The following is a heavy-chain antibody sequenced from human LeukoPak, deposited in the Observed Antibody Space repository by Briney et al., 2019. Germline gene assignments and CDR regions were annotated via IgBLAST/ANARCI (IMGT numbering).Heavy chain of an antibody. CDR3: ARDLWDSGSYFAFDI. CDR2: ISYSGST. CDR1: SGSISSYY. Sequence: PSETLSLTCTVSSGSISSYYWSWIRQPPGKGLEWIGYISYSGSTNSNPSLKSRVTISVDTSKNQFSLKLSSVTAADTAAYFCARDLWDSGSYFAFDIWGQGTMVIVSS. D-gene: IGHD3-10*01. J-gene: IGHJ3*02. V-gene: IGHV4-59*01.